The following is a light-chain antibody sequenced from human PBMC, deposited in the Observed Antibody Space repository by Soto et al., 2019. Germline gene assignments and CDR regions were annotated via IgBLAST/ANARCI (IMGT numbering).Light chain of an antibody. J-gene: IGKJ4*01. Sequence: QMTQSPHTLSASVGDRVTITCRASQNIDNWLAWYQHKPGKPPKLLIYRASSLETGVPSRFSGSGSGTEFSLTISNLQPADSATYYCQEYNSYFGGGTKVEIK. CDR2: RAS. CDR3: QEYNSY. CDR1: QNIDNW. V-gene: IGKV1-5*03.